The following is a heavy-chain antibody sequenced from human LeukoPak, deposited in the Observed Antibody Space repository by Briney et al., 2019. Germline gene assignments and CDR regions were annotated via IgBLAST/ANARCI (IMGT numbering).Heavy chain of an antibody. CDR2: ISYSGIT. J-gene: IGHJ4*02. Sequence: SETLSLTCTVSGGSISSYYWSWIRQPPGKGLEWIGYISYSGITNYNPSLKSRITISVDTSKNQFSLKLSSVTAADTAVYYCARENDRYGRIDYWGQGTQVTVSS. V-gene: IGHV4-59*01. CDR3: ARENDRYGRIDY. D-gene: IGHD5-18*01. CDR1: GGSISSYY.